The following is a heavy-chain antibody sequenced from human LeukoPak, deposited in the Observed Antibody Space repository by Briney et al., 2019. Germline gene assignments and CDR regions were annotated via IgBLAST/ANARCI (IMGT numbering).Heavy chain of an antibody. CDR3: ARDLELISGGEY. CDR2: INPNSGGT. CDR1: GYTFTGYY. J-gene: IGHJ4*02. V-gene: IGHV1-2*02. D-gene: IGHD1-7*01. Sequence: ASVKVSCKASGYTFTGYYMHWVRQAPGQGLEWMGWINPNSGGTNYAQKFQGRVTMTRDTSISTAYMELSRLRSDETAVYYCARDLELISGGEYWGQGTLVTVSS.